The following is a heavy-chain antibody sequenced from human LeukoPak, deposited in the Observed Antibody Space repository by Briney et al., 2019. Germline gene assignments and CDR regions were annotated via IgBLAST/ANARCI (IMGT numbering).Heavy chain of an antibody. V-gene: IGHV4-61*02. CDR1: GGSISSGSYY. J-gene: IGHJ6*03. CDR3: ARGTDFWSGYHYYYMDV. Sequence: SETLSLTCTVSGGSISSGSYYWSWIRQPAGKGLEWIGRIYTSGSTNYNPSLKSRVTISVDTSKNQFSLKLSSVTAADTAVYYCARGTDFWSGYHYYYMDVWGKGTTVTVSS. CDR2: IYTSGST. D-gene: IGHD3-3*01.